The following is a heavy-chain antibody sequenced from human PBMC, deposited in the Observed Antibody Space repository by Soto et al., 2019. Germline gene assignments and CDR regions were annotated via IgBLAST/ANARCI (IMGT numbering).Heavy chain of an antibody. V-gene: IGHV3-11*05. Sequence: QVQLVESGGGLVKPGGSLRLSCAVSGFTFSDYYMTWIRQAPRKGLEWVSYISSSTSHTNYADSVKGRLTISRDNAKNSLFLQMNSLRAEDTAVYYCARGRGAAADYFDFWGQGTLVTVSS. CDR1: GFTFSDYY. CDR2: ISSSTSHT. J-gene: IGHJ4*02. CDR3: ARGRGAAADYFDF. D-gene: IGHD6-13*01.